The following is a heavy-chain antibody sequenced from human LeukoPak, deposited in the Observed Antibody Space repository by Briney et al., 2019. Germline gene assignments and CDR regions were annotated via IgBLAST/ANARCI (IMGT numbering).Heavy chain of an antibody. D-gene: IGHD5-24*01. CDR2: IRYDGSNK. J-gene: IGHJ4*02. V-gene: IGHV3-30*02. CDR1: GFTFNTYA. Sequence: AGRSLRLSCTASGFTFNTYAMHWVRQAPGKGLEWVAFIRYDGSNKYYADSVKGRFTISRDNSKNTLYLQMNSLRAEDTAVYYCAKGRDGYNYFFDYWGQGTLVTVSS. CDR3: AKGRDGYNYFFDY.